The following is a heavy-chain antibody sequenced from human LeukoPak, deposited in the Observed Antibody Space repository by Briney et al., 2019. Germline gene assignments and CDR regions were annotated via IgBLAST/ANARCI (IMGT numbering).Heavy chain of an antibody. D-gene: IGHD3-22*01. Sequence: SETLSLTCTVSGGSISSYYWSRIRQPPGKGLEWIGSGSTYYNPSLKSRVTISVDTSKNQFSLKLSSVTAADTAVYFCASPRGDDSGGYYTWYFHHWGQGILVTVSS. CDR3: ASPRGDDSGGYYTWYFHH. CDR2: GST. CDR1: GGSISSYY. J-gene: IGHJ1*01. V-gene: IGHV4-4*09.